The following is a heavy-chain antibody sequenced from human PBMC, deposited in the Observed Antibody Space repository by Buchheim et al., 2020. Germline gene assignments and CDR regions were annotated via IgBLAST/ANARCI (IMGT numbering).Heavy chain of an antibody. CDR1: GGTFSSHA. J-gene: IGHJ4*02. V-gene: IGHV1-69*06. Sequence: QVQLVQSGAEVKKPGSSVKVSCTASGGTFSSHAFTWVRQAPGQGLEWMGGIIPPFGTANYAQKFQGRVTITAAKSTRTAYMELNILRSEDTAVYYCASPNPWFGDYMLGRYYFDFWGQGTL. CDR2: IIPPFGTA. D-gene: IGHD4-17*01. CDR3: ASPNPWFGDYMLGRYYFDF.